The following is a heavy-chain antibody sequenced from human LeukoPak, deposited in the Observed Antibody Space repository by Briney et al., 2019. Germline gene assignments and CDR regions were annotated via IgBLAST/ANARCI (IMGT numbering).Heavy chain of an antibody. J-gene: IGHJ6*02. CDR3: AGDSERTGIYYYYYGMDV. Sequence: ASVKVSCKASGYTFTSYGISWVRQAPGQGLEWMGWISAYNGNTNYAQKLQGRVTMTTDTSTSTAYMELRSLRSDDTAVYYCAGDSERTGIYYYYYGMDVWGQGTTVTVSS. CDR2: ISAYNGNT. V-gene: IGHV1-18*01. D-gene: IGHD3-10*01. CDR1: GYTFTSYG.